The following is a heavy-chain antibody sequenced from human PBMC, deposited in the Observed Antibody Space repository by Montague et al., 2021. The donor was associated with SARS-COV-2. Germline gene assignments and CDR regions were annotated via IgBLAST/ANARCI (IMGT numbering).Heavy chain of an antibody. Sequence: SETLSLTCTVSGGSISSYYWSWIRQPPRKGLEWIGYLYYSGSTNYNPSLTSRVTISVDTSKNQFSLRLNSVTAADTAVYYCARHPPGYRYFYCLDVWGKGTTVTVSS. D-gene: IGHD1-1*01. CDR2: LYYSGST. J-gene: IGHJ6*03. CDR3: ARHPPGYRYFYCLDV. V-gene: IGHV4-59*01. CDR1: GGSISSYY.